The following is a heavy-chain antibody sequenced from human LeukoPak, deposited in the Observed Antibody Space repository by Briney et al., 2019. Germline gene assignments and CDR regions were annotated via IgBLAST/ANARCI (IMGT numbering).Heavy chain of an antibody. Sequence: SETLSLTCTVSGGSISSSSYYWGWIRQPPGKGLEWIGYIYDSGTTNYNPSLKRRVTILVDTSKNQFSLKLSSVTAADTAVYARALGDPAGYYYYGLNVWGQGTTVTVSS. CDR1: GGSISSSSYY. CDR3: ALGDPAGYYYYGLNV. D-gene: IGHD3-16*01. CDR2: IYDSGTT. V-gene: IGHV4-61*05. J-gene: IGHJ6*02.